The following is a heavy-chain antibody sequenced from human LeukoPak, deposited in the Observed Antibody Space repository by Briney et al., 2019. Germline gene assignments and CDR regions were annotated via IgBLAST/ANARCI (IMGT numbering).Heavy chain of an antibody. J-gene: IGHJ5*02. V-gene: IGHV4-4*07. CDR1: GGSISSYY. CDR2: IYTSGST. Sequence: PSETLSLTCTVSGGSISSYYWSWIRQPAGKGLEWIGRIYTSGSTNYNPSLKSRVTMSVDTSKNQFSLKLSSVTAADTAVYYCARDPLGMLNYDILTGYYNNWNWFDPWGQGTLVTVSS. CDR3: ARDPLGMLNYDILTGYYNNWNWFDP. D-gene: IGHD3-9*01.